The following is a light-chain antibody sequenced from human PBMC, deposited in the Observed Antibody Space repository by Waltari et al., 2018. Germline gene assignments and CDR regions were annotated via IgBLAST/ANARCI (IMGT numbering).Light chain of an antibody. J-gene: IGKJ4*01. CDR2: KVS. CDR3: QQVNGYPLT. CDR1: QSLLNSDGNTY. V-gene: IGKV2-30*01. Sequence: DIVMTQSPLSLPVTLGQPASITCRSSQSLLNSDGNTYLNWYQQRPGQSPRRLLYKVSRRDSGVPDRFSGSGSGTEFTLTISSLQPEDFATYYCQQVNGYPLTFGGGTKVEIK.